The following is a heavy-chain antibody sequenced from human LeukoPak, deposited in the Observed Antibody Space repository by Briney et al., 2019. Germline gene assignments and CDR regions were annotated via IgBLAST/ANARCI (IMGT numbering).Heavy chain of an antibody. Sequence: GGSLRLSCAASGFTFSNAWMSWVRQAPGKGLVWVSLINVDGSITTYADSVKGRFTTSRDNARNTVSLQMNSLTIEDTAVYYCVVVVEPPDSDGFDVWGHGTMITVSS. CDR3: VVVVEPPDSDGFDV. J-gene: IGHJ3*01. CDR1: GFTFSNAW. CDR2: INVDGSIT. D-gene: IGHD1-14*01. V-gene: IGHV3-74*01.